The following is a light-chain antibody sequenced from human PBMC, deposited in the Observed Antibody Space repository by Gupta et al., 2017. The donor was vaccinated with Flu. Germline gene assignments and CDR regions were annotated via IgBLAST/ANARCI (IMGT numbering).Light chain of an antibody. CDR2: DAS. CDR1: QSVSNF. J-gene: IGKJ4*01. CDR3: QQRRDLLT. Sequence: EIVLTQSPATLSLSPGERASLSCRASQSVSNFLAWYQQKPGQAPRLLIYDASNRATGIPDRFSGSGSGTDFTLTSSSLEPEDSAVYYCQQRRDLLTFGGGTSVQIK. V-gene: IGKV3-11*01.